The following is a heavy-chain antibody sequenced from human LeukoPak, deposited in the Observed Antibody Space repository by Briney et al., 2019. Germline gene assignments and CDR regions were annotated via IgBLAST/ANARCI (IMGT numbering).Heavy chain of an antibody. CDR2: ISGSGGST. D-gene: IGHD4-23*01. J-gene: IGHJ4*02. V-gene: IGHV3-23*01. Sequence: QPGGPLRLSCAASGFTFSSYAMSWVRQAPGKGLEWVSAISGSGGSTCYADSVKGRFTISRDNSKNTLYLQMNSLRAEDTAVYYCAKVVLSPSVEFDYWGQGTLVTVSS. CDR3: AKVVLSPSVEFDY. CDR1: GFTFSSYA.